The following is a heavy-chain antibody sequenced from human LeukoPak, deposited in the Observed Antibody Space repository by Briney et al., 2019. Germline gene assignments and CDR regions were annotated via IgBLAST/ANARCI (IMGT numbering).Heavy chain of an antibody. CDR3: ARGLFPGSWFDP. Sequence: HRASVKVSCKASGYTFTGYYMHWVRQAPGQGLEWMGWINPNSGGTNYAQKFQGRVTMTRDTSISTAYMELSRLRSDDTAVYYCARGLFPGSWFDPWGQGTLVTVSS. V-gene: IGHV1-2*02. D-gene: IGHD3-10*01. J-gene: IGHJ5*02. CDR1: GYTFTGYY. CDR2: INPNSGGT.